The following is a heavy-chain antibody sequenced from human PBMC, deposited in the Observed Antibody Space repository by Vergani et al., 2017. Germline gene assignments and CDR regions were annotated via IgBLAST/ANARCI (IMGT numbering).Heavy chain of an antibody. CDR2: IKQDGSEK. J-gene: IGHJ6*03. CDR1: GFTFSSYW. CDR3: ARDWVNPFDYYYYYMDV. Sequence: EVQLVESGGGLVQPGGSLRLSCAASGFTFSSYWMSWVRQAPGKGLEWVANIKQDGSEKYYVDSVKGRFTISRDNAKNSLYLQMNSLRAEDTAVYYCARDWVNPFDYYYYYMDVWGKGP. V-gene: IGHV3-7*01. D-gene: IGHD3-16*01.